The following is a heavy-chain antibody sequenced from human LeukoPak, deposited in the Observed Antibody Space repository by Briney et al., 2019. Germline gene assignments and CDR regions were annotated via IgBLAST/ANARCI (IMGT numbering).Heavy chain of an antibody. Sequence: SVKVSCKASGFTFTSSAMQWVRQARGQRLEWIGWIVVGSGNTNCAQKFQERVTITRDMSTSTAYMELSSLRSEDTAVYYCAASTWKQESIDRSGYFLSFDYWGQGTLVTVSS. V-gene: IGHV1-58*02. D-gene: IGHD3-22*01. CDR2: IVVGSGNT. J-gene: IGHJ4*02. CDR3: AASTWKQESIDRSGYFLSFDY. CDR1: GFTFTSSA.